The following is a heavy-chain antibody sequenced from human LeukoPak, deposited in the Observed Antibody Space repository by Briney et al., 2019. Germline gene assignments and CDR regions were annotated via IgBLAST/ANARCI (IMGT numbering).Heavy chain of an antibody. CDR3: ARQWLVHGCDY. V-gene: IGHV3-66*04. CDR1: GFIVSSNH. Sequence: PGGSLRLSCAASGFIVSSNHMSWVRQAPGKGLEWVSLIYSGGGTYFADSVKGRFTISRDNSKNTFYLQMNSLRAEDTAVYYCARQWLVHGCDYWGQGTLVTVSA. D-gene: IGHD6-19*01. J-gene: IGHJ4*02. CDR2: IYSGGGT.